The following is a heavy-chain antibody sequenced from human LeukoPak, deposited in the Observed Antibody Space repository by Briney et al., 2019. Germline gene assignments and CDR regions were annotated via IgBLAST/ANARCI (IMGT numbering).Heavy chain of an antibody. CDR1: GFAFSSYA. CDR3: VKQFLQGG. J-gene: IGHJ1*01. V-gene: IGHV3-23*01. Sequence: PGGSLRLSCAASGFAFSSYAMTWVRQAPGKGLEWISSISENANHGYTHYADSVKGRFTISRDDSKNTLYLQMNSLRVEDSAIYYCVKQFLQGGWGQGTLVTVSS. D-gene: IGHD3-16*01. CDR2: ISENANHGYT.